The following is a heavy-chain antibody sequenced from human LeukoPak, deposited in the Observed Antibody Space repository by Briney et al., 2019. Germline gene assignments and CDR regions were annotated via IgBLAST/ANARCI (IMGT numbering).Heavy chain of an antibody. J-gene: IGHJ4*02. D-gene: IGHD4-17*01. CDR3: ARNYGDYVGPFDY. Sequence: GASVKVSCKASGGTFSSYAISWVRQAPGQGLEWMGGITPIFGTANYAQKFQGRVTITADESTSTAYMELSSLRSEDTAVYYCARNYGDYVGPFDYWGQGTLVTVSS. CDR1: GGTFSSYA. CDR2: ITPIFGTA. V-gene: IGHV1-69*01.